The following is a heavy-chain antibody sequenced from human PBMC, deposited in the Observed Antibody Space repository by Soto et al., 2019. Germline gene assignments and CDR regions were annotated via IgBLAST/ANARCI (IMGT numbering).Heavy chain of an antibody. CDR2: IYRTGST. CDR1: GGSFTSNNW. D-gene: IGHD1-7*01. V-gene: IGHV4-4*02. Sequence: PSETLSLTCAVSGGSFTSNNWWTWVRQPPGQALEWIGEIYRTGSTNYNPSLKSRVTISLDKSENQFSLKVTSLTAADTAVYYCAGRDPGTSVDYWGQGTLVTVSS. CDR3: AGRDPGTSVDY. J-gene: IGHJ4*02.